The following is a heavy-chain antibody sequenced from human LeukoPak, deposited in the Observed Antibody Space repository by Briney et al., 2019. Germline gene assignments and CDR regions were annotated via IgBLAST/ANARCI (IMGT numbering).Heavy chain of an antibody. CDR1: GFTFDDYT. D-gene: IGHD2-15*01. CDR3: AKGGPAHCSGGSSYSASGMDV. V-gene: IGHV3-9*01. CDR2: ISWNSGSI. J-gene: IGHJ6*02. Sequence: GGSLRLSCAASGFTFDDYTMHWVRQAPGKGLEWVSGISWNSGSIDYADSVKGRFTISRDNAKNSLYLQMNSLRAEDTAVYYCAKGGPAHCSGGSSYSASGMDVWGQGTTVTVSS.